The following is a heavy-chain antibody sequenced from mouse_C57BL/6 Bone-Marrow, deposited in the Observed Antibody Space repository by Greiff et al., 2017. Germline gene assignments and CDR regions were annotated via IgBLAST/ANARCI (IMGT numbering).Heavy chain of an antibody. CDR1: GYTFTSYD. D-gene: IGHD1-1*01. V-gene: IGHV1-85*01. CDR2: IYPRDGST. Sequence: QVQLKESGPELVKPGASVKLSCKASGYTFTSYDINWVKQRPGQGLEWIGWIYPRDGSTKYNEKFKGKATLTVDTSSSTACMELHSLTSEDSAVYFCARDYGSSYWYFDVWGTGTTVTVSS. CDR3: ARDYGSSYWYFDV. J-gene: IGHJ1*03.